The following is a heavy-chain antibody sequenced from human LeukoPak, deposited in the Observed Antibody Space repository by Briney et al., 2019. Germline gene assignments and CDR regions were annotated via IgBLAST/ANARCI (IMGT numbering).Heavy chain of an antibody. CDR3: ARDYYYGSGNYYSFDY. J-gene: IGHJ4*02. V-gene: IGHV3-30*03. Sequence: GGSLRLSCAASGFTFSSYGMQWVRQAPGKGLEWVAVISHDGTVQHYADSVKGRFTISRDKSKNTLYLQMSSLRAEDTAVYYCARDYYYGSGNYYSFDYWGQGTLVTVSS. CDR2: ISHDGTVQ. D-gene: IGHD3-10*01. CDR1: GFTFSSYG.